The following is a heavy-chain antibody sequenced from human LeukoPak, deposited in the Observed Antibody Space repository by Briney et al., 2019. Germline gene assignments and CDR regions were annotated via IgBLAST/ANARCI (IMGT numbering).Heavy chain of an antibody. Sequence: PGGSLRLSCAASGFTFSSYAMSWVRQAPGKGLEWVSAISGSGGSTYYADSVKGRFTISRDNSKSTLYLQMNSLRAEDTAVYYCAKESYSSSWYGYDYWGQGTLVTVSS. CDR3: AKESYSSSWYGYDY. CDR1: GFTFSSYA. J-gene: IGHJ4*02. D-gene: IGHD6-13*01. V-gene: IGHV3-23*01. CDR2: ISGSGGST.